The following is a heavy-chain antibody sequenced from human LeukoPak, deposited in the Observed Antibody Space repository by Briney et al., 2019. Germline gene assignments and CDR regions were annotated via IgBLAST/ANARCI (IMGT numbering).Heavy chain of an antibody. CDR2: IYYSGST. V-gene: IGHV4-39*01. J-gene: IGHJ1*01. Sequence: SETLSLTCTVSGGSISSSSYYWGWIRQPPGKGLEWIGSIYYSGSTYYNPSLKSRVTISVDTSKNQFSLKLSSVTAADTAVYYCARHVRASGWYLPLEYFQHWGQGTLVTVSS. CDR3: ARHVRASGWYLPLEYFQH. D-gene: IGHD6-13*01. CDR1: GGSISSSSYY.